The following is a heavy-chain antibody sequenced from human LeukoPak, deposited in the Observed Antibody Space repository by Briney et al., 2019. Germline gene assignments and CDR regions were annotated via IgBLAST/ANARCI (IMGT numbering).Heavy chain of an antibody. J-gene: IGHJ4*02. CDR3: ARDGKPDYYDSSGYDHFDY. CDR2: ISYDGRNK. Sequence: GGSLRLSCAASGFTFSSFAMHWVRQAPGKGLEWVAAISYDGRNKYYADSVQGRFAFSRDNSKNMLYLQMNSLRAEDTAVYYCARDGKPDYYDSSGYDHFDYWGQGTLVTVSS. CDR1: GFTFSSFA. V-gene: IGHV3-30*09. D-gene: IGHD3-22*01.